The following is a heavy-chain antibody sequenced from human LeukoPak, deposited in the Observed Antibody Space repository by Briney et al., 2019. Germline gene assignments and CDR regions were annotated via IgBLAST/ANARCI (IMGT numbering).Heavy chain of an antibody. Sequence: SETLSLTCIVSGGSISSSSYYWGWIRQPPGKGLEWFGSIYYSGSTYYNPSLKSRVTISVDTSKNQFSLKLSSVTAADTAVYYCARGGIAAAGKDWFDPWGQGTLVTVSS. CDR1: GGSISSSSYY. CDR3: ARGGIAAAGKDWFDP. CDR2: IYYSGST. J-gene: IGHJ5*02. D-gene: IGHD6-13*01. V-gene: IGHV4-39*07.